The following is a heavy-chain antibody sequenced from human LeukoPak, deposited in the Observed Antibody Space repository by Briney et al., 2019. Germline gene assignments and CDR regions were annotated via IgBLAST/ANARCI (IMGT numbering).Heavy chain of an antibody. Sequence: SDTLSLTCAVSGYSISSTNWWGWIRQPPGKGLEWIGYIYHSGSTYYNPSLKSRVTMSLDTSKNQFSLKLTSVTAVDTAVYFCARKGDCSSIPCPDYFDYWGQGTLVTVSS. CDR3: ARKGDCSSIPCPDYFDY. J-gene: IGHJ4*02. D-gene: IGHD2-2*01. V-gene: IGHV4-28*01. CDR2: IYHSGST. CDR1: GYSISSTNW.